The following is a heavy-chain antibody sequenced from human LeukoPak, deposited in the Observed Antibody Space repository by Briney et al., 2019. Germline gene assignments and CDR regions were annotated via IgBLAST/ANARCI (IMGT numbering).Heavy chain of an antibody. J-gene: IGHJ4*02. D-gene: IGHD6-19*01. CDR3: AAGSGWSIEY. CDR1: GFTSSSYW. V-gene: IGHV3-7*03. CDR2: IKHDGSER. Sequence: PGGSLRLSCAASGFTSSSYWMSWVRQAPGKGLEWVANIKHDGSERNYMESVKGRFTISRDNANNSLHLQMNNLRAEDTAVYYCAAGSGWSIEYWGQGTLVTVFS.